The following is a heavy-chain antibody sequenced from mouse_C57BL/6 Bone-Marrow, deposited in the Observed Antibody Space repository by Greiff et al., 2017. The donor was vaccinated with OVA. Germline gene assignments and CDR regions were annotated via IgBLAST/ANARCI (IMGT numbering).Heavy chain of an antibody. J-gene: IGHJ2*01. CDR3: AVWLDFDY. CDR2: IYPSDSET. D-gene: IGHD2-2*01. Sequence: QVHVKQPGAELVRPGSSVKLSCKASGYTFTSYWMDWVKQRPGQGLEWIGNIYPSDSETHYNQKFKDKATLTVDKSSSTAYMQLSSLTSEDSAVYYCAVWLDFDYWGQGTTLTVSS. CDR1: GYTFTSYW. V-gene: IGHV1-61*01.